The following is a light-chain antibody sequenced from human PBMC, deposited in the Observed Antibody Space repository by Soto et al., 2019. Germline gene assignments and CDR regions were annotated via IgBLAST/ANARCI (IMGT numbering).Light chain of an antibody. Sequence: EIVMTQSPGTLSVSPGETATLSCRASQSVIRNLAWYQQKPGQTPRLLMSGASTRATGVPARFSGSGSGTEFTLTISSLQAEDFAVYYCQQYNNWPLTFGPGTKVDIK. J-gene: IGKJ3*01. CDR3: QQYNNWPLT. CDR1: QSVIRN. V-gene: IGKV3-15*01. CDR2: GAS.